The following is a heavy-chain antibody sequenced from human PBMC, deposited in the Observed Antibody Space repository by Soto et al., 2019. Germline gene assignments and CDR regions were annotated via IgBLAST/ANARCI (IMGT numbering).Heavy chain of an antibody. CDR2: FDPEDGET. D-gene: IGHD2-15*01. Sequence: ASVKVSCKVSGYTLTELSMHWVRQAPGKGLEWMGGFDPEDGETIYAQKFQGRVTMTEDTSTDTAYMELSSLRSEDTAVYYCATSGCSGGSCYSRHYYYGMDVWGQGTTVTVS. J-gene: IGHJ6*02. CDR1: GYTLTELS. V-gene: IGHV1-24*01. CDR3: ATSGCSGGSCYSRHYYYGMDV.